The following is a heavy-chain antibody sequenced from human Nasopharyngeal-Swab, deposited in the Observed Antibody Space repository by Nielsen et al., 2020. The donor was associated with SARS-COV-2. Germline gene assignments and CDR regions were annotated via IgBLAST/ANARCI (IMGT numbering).Heavy chain of an antibody. J-gene: IGHJ6*03. CDR3: ARDSRYSSSWYAYYYDYMDV. Sequence: SETLSLTCTVSGGSISSGGYYWSWIRQHPGKGLEWIGYIYYSGSTYYNPSLKSRVTISVDTSKNQFSLKLSSVTAADTAVYYCARDSRYSSSWYAYYYDYMDVWGKGTTVTVSS. D-gene: IGHD6-13*01. CDR1: GGSISSGGYY. V-gene: IGHV4-31*03. CDR2: IYYSGST.